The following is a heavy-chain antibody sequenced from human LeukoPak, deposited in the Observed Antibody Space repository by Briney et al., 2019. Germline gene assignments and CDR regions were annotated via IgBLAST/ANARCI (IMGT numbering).Heavy chain of an antibody. Sequence: SVKVSCKASGGTFSSYAISWVRQAPGQGLEWMGRIIPILGIANYAQKFQGRVTITADKSTSTAYMELSSLRSEDTAVYYCARDPFRDYYMDVWGKGTTVTVSS. CDR1: GGTFSSYA. CDR2: IIPILGIA. CDR3: ARDPFRDYYMDV. V-gene: IGHV1-69*04. J-gene: IGHJ6*03.